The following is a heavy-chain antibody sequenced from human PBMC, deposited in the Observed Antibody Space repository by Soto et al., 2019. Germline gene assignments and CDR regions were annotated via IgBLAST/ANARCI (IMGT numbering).Heavy chain of an antibody. CDR2: ISGSGDST. Sequence: EVQLLESGGGLVQPGGSLRLSCAASRFTFSNYAMRWVRQAPGKGLEWVSGISGSGDSTYYADSVKGRFTISRDNSKNTLYLQMNSLRADDTAVYYCAKSGSHSYFDYWGQGTLVTVSS. J-gene: IGHJ4*02. CDR1: RFTFSNYA. V-gene: IGHV3-23*01. CDR3: AKSGSHSYFDY. D-gene: IGHD1-26*01.